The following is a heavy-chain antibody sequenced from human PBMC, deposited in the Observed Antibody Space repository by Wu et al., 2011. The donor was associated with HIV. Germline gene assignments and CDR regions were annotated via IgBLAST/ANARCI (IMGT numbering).Heavy chain of an antibody. CDR3: ARGVQDIVVLPAARGSSYYYMDV. CDR1: GYTFTSYG. D-gene: IGHD2-2*01. CDR2: ISGYNGNT. J-gene: IGHJ6*03. Sequence: QVQLVQSGAEVKKPGASVKVSCKASGYTFTSYGINWVRQAPGQGLEWMGWISGYNGNTNYAQKLQGRVTMTTDTSSNTAYMELRSLRSDDAAVYYCARGVQDIVVLPAARGSSYYYMDVWGKGTTVTVSS. V-gene: IGHV1-18*01.